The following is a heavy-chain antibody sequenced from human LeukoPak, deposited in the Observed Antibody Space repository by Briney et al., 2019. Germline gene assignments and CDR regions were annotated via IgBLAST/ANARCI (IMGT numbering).Heavy chain of an antibody. V-gene: IGHV4-38-2*02. CDR1: GYSISSGYY. CDR3: ARGKQPGYSSSWYNWFDP. D-gene: IGHD6-13*01. Sequence: TSETLSLTCTVSGYSISSGYYWGWIRQPPGKGLEWIGSIYHSGSTYYNPSLKSRVTISVDTSKNQFSLKLSSVTAADTAVYYCARGKQPGYSSSWYNWFDPWGQGTLVTVSS. CDR2: IYHSGST. J-gene: IGHJ5*02.